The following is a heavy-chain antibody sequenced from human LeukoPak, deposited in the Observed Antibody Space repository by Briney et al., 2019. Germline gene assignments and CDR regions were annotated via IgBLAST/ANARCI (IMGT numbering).Heavy chain of an antibody. J-gene: IGHJ3*02. V-gene: IGHV3-30-3*01. CDR1: GFTFSSYA. CDR3: ARRKVGAFDI. Sequence: GGSLRLSCAASGFTFSSYAMHWVRQAPGKGLEWVAVISYDGSNKYYADSVKGRFTISRDNSKNTLYLQMNSLRAEDTAVYYCARRKVGAFDIWGQGTMATVSS. CDR2: ISYDGSNK.